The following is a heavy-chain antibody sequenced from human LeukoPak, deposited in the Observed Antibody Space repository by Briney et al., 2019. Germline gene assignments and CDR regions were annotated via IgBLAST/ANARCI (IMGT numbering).Heavy chain of an antibody. D-gene: IGHD3-9*01. CDR1: GGSISSSSYY. CDR3: ARHAAYYDILTGYPTPYYFDY. V-gene: IGHV4-39*01. Sequence: SETLSLTCTVSGGSISSSSYYWGWIRQPPGKGLEWIGSIYYSGSTYYNPSLKSRVTISVDTSKNQFSLKLSSVTAADTAVYYCARHAAYYDILTGYPTPYYFDYWGQGTLVTVSS. CDR2: IYYSGST. J-gene: IGHJ4*02.